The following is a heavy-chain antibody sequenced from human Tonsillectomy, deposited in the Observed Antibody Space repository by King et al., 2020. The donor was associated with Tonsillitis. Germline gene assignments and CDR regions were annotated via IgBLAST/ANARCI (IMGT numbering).Heavy chain of an antibody. V-gene: IGHV3-30*18. CDR1: GFAFSNYG. Sequence: VQLVESGGGVVQPGSSLRLSCAASGFAFSNYGMHWVRQAPGKGLQWVSVISYDGSDEYYEDSVKGRFTISRDNSKNTLYLQMNSLRPEDTAVYYCAKTSIVVLVAASGRAFDIWGQGTMVTVSS. CDR2: ISYDGSDE. CDR3: AKTSIVVLVAASGRAFDI. D-gene: IGHD2-15*01. J-gene: IGHJ3*02.